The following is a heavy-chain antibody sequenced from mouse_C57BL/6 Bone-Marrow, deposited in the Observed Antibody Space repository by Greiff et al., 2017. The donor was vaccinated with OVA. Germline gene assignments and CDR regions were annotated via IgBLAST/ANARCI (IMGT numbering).Heavy chain of an antibody. CDR1: GYTFTDYN. Sequence: EVQLQQSGPELVKPGASVKIPCKASGYTFTDYNMDWVKQSHGKSLEWIGDINPNNGGTIYNQKFKGKATLTVDKSSSTAYMELRSLTSEDTAVYYCAREPAYYSNYVGFAYWGQGTLVTVSA. CDR2: INPNNGGT. D-gene: IGHD2-5*01. J-gene: IGHJ3*01. CDR3: AREPAYYSNYVGFAY. V-gene: IGHV1-18*01.